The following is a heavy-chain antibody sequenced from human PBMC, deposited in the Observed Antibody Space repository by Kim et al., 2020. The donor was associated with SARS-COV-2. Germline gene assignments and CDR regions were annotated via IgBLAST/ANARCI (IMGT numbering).Heavy chain of an antibody. D-gene: IGHD4-17*01. J-gene: IGHJ6*03. CDR3: VRDRGLQGYYYLDV. V-gene: IGHV3-21*01. CDR2: ISSSSGNI. Sequence: GGSLRLSCAASGFTFDSYNMNWVRQAPGKGLEWVSAISSSSGNIYYADSVKGRFTISRDNAKNSLYLQMNSLRAEDTAVYYCVRDRGLQGYYYLDVWGKGTTVTVS. CDR1: GFTFDSYN.